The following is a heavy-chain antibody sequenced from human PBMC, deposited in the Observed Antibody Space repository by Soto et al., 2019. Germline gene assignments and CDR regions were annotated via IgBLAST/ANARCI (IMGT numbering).Heavy chain of an antibody. CDR1: GDTFTDYY. D-gene: IGHD2-21*02. Sequence: QVQLVQSGAEVKKPGASVKVSCKASGDTFTDYYIHWVRQAPGQGLEWMGTVNPSGGHTTYAQHFLGRMTMTRDTSTTTLCLELTSLTSEDTAVYYCARGGHVVVVTAAVVYWGQGTLVTVSS. J-gene: IGHJ4*02. CDR2: VNPSGGHT. CDR3: ARGGHVVVVTAAVVY. V-gene: IGHV1-46*01.